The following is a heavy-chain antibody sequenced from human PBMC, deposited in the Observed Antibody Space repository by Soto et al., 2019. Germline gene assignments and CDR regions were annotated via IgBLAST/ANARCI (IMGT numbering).Heavy chain of an antibody. CDR3: ARVVSGDSLGNWFDP. CDR2: ISAYNGNT. J-gene: IGHJ5*02. V-gene: IGHV1-18*04. D-gene: IGHD4-17*01. CDR1: GYTFTSYG. Sequence: QVQLVQSGAEVKKPGASVKVSCKASGYTFTSYGISWVRQAPGQGLEWMGWISAYNGNTNYAQKLQGRVPMTTDTSTSTAYMELRSLRSDDTAVYYCARVVSGDSLGNWFDPWGQGTLVTVSS.